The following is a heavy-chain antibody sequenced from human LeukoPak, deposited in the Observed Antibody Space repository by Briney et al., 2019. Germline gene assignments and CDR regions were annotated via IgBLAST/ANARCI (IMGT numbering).Heavy chain of an antibody. V-gene: IGHV1-18*01. D-gene: IGHD5/OR15-5a*01. CDR2: INTYNGNT. J-gene: IGHJ4*02. Sequence: GASVKVSCKASGYTLNRFGISWVRQAPGQGLEWLGWINTYNGNTKFGDKFQGRITMTTDTSTSTAYMELSRLRSDDTAVYYCARPVGLSTTASYWGQGTLVIVSS. CDR1: GYTLNRFG. CDR3: ARPVGLSTTASY.